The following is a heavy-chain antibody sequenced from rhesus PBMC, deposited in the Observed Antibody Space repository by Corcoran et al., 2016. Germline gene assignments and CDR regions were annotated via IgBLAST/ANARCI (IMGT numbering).Heavy chain of an antibody. CDR2: IKNKAKGGTA. CDR1: GFTFSDYY. Sequence: EVRLVESGGGLVQPGGSLRLSCAASGFTFSDYYMSWVRQAPGKGPGGGGFIKNKAKGGTAEYAASVKGRFTISRDDSKSIASLQMNSLKTEDTAVYYCARSYSYSYGLDSWGQGVVVTVSS. J-gene: IGHJ6*01. CDR3: ARSYSYSYGLDS. D-gene: IGHD5-12*01. V-gene: IGHV3-116*02.